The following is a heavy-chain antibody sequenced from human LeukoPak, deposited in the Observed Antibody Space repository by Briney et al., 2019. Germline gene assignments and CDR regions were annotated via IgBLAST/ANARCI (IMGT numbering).Heavy chain of an antibody. Sequence: SETLSLTCTVSGGSISSYYWSWIRQPAGKGLEWIGYIYYSGNTNYNPSLKSRVTISVDTSKNQFSLKLTSVTAADTALYYCARDIRLGYWGQGTLVTVSS. V-gene: IGHV4-59*01. D-gene: IGHD3-16*01. CDR3: ARDIRLGY. J-gene: IGHJ4*02. CDR1: GGSISSYY. CDR2: IYYSGNT.